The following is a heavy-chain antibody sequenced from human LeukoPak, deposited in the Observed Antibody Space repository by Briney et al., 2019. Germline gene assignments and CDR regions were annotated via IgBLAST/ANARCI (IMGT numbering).Heavy chain of an antibody. V-gene: IGHV3-7*01. Sequence: GGSLRLSCAASGFTFSSYWMSWVRQAPGKGLEWVANIKQDGSEKYYVDSVKGRFTISRDNAKNSLYLQMNSLRAEDTAVYYCARDCASSSWYGAFDIWGQGTMVTVSS. CDR1: GFTFSSYW. J-gene: IGHJ3*02. D-gene: IGHD6-13*01. CDR2: IKQDGSEK. CDR3: ARDCASSSWYGAFDI.